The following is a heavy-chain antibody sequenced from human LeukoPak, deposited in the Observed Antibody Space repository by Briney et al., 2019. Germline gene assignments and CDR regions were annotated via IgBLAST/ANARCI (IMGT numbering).Heavy chain of an antibody. V-gene: IGHV4-4*07. J-gene: IGHJ6*03. Sequence: SETLSLTCTVSSGSISSYYWSWIRQPAGKGLEWTGRIYSSGSTNSKPSLKSRVTMSVDTSKNQFSLKLSSVTAADTAVYYCARGAYGSSLSRYYYYYMDVWGKGTTVTVSS. CDR1: SGSISSYY. CDR3: ARGAYGSSLSRYYYYYMDV. CDR2: IYSSGST. D-gene: IGHD4-17*01.